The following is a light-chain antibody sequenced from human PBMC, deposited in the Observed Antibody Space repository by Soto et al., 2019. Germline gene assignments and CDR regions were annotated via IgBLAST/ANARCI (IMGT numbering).Light chain of an antibody. CDR1: QSVRSSY. Sequence: EIVLTQSPGTLSLSPGERATLSCRASQSVRSSYLAWYQQKPGQAPRLLIYGASSRATGIPDRFRGSGSGTDFTLTISRLEPEDFAVYYCQQYGGSPDTFGQGTKLEIK. CDR3: QQYGGSPDT. J-gene: IGKJ2*01. CDR2: GAS. V-gene: IGKV3-20*01.